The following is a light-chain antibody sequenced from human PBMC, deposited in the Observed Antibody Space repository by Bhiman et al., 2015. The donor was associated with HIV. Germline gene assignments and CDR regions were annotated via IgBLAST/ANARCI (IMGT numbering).Light chain of an antibody. V-gene: IGLV1-40*01. CDR2: GNN. CDR3: QSYDSSLSHV. J-gene: IGLJ1*01. CDR1: SSNIGAGYD. Sequence: QSVLTQPPSVSGAPGQGVTISCTGSSSNIGAGYDVHWYQHLPGTAPKLLLYGNNNRPSGVLDRFSASKSGTSASLAITGLQAEDEADYYCQSYDSSLSHVFGTATRVTVL.